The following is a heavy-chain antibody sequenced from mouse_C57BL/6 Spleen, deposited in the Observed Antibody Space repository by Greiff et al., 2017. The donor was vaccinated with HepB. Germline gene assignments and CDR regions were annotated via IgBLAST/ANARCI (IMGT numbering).Heavy chain of an antibody. J-gene: IGHJ1*03. Sequence: QVQLQQPGAELVKPGASVKMSCKASGYTFTSYWITWVKQRPGQGLEWIGDIYPGSGSTNYNEKFKSKATLTVDTSSSTAYMQLSSLTSEDSAVYYCAREKFTTVVAKGGYFDVWGTGTTVTVSS. V-gene: IGHV1-55*01. D-gene: IGHD1-1*01. CDR1: GYTFTSYW. CDR2: IYPGSGST. CDR3: AREKFTTVVAKGGYFDV.